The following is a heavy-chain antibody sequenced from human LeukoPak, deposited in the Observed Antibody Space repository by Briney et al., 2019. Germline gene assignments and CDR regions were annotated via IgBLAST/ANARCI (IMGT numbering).Heavy chain of an antibody. CDR3: ARDDDSSGYYHPVGDY. CDR1: GFTFSSYA. J-gene: IGHJ4*02. CDR2: ISYDGSNK. Sequence: GRSLRLSCAASGFTFSSYAMHWVRQAPGKGLEWVAVISYDGSNKYYADSVKGRFTIARDNSKNTLYLQMNSLRAEDTAVYYCARDDDSSGYYHPVGDYWGQGTLVTVSS. D-gene: IGHD3-22*01. V-gene: IGHV3-30*01.